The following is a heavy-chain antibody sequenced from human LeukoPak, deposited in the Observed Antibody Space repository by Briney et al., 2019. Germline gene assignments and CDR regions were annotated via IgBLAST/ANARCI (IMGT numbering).Heavy chain of an antibody. CDR2: IIPIFGTA. V-gene: IGHV1-69*05. J-gene: IGHJ5*02. CDR1: GGTFSSYA. CDR3: ARGGVAATRLATLNWFDP. D-gene: IGHD2-15*01. Sequence: ASVEVSCKASGGTFSSYAISWVRQAPGQGLEWMGRIIPIFGTANYAQKFQGRVTITTDESTSTAYMELSSLRSEDTAVYYCARGGVAATRLATLNWFDPWGQGTLVTVSS.